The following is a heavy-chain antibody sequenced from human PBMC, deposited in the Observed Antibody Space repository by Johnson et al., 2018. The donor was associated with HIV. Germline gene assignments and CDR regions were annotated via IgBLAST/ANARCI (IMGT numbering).Heavy chain of an antibody. V-gene: IGHV3-30*14. Sequence: VQLVESGGGVVRPGGSLRLSCAASGFTFGDSAIHWVRQAPGKGLEWVAVLSYDGSNEYYADSVKGRFTISRENAKNSVYLQMNSLGAGDTAVYYCTRRNWNSGSGFDIWGQGTMVIVSS. CDR2: LSYDGSNE. CDR3: TRRNWNSGSGFDI. CDR1: GFTFGDSA. D-gene: IGHD1-7*01. J-gene: IGHJ3*02.